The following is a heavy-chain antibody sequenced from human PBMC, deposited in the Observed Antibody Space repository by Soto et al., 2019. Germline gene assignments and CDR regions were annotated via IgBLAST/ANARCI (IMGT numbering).Heavy chain of an antibody. J-gene: IGHJ4*02. V-gene: IGHV1-69*06. CDR1: GGTFSSYA. CDR3: PRGGYSSSWRFDY. CDR2: IVPFIDTA. D-gene: IGHD6-13*01. Sequence: QVQLVQSGAEVKKPGSSVKVFCKASGGTFSSYAFSWVRQAPGQGLEWMGGIVPFIDTANFAQKFQGRVTITADKSTSTAYMELTSLTSEDTAMYYCPRGGYSSSWRFDYWGQGTLVTVSS.